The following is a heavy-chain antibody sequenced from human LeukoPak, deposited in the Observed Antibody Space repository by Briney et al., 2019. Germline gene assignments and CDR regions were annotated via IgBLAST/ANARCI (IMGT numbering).Heavy chain of an antibody. CDR1: GFTFSSYS. CDR2: ISSSSSYI. D-gene: IGHD3-22*01. V-gene: IGHV3-21*01. Sequence: PGGSLRLSCAASGFTFSSYSMNWVRQAPGKGLEWVSSISSSSSYIYYADSVKGRFTISRDNAKNSLYLQMNSLRAEDTAVYYCAREAGGDYYDSSLDYWGQGTLVTVSS. CDR3: AREAGGDYYDSSLDY. J-gene: IGHJ4*02.